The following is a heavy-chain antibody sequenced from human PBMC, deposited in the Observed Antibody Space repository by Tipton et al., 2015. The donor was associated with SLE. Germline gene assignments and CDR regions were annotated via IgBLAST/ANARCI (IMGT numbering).Heavy chain of an antibody. CDR2: TFYRSTWYS. D-gene: IGHD6-19*01. Sequence: GLVKPSHTLSLTCNISGDSVSSNGVAWSWIRQSPSRGLEWLGRTFYRSTWYSDYADSVKSRISIDPDTSKNQVSLQLSSVTPEDTAVYYCARESSGWYYFDYWGQGTLVTVSS. V-gene: IGHV6-1*01. J-gene: IGHJ4*02. CDR1: GDSVSSNGVA. CDR3: ARESSGWYYFDY.